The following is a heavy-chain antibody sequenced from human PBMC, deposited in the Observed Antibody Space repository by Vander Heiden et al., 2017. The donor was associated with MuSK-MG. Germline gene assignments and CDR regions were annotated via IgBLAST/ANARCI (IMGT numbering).Heavy chain of an antibody. V-gene: IGHV3-23*01. D-gene: IGHD3-10*01. J-gene: IGHJ4*02. CDR3: AKGGGKDAGSSDY. CDR2: PSGMGGST. CDR1: GFTFANYA. Sequence: EVQLLASGGGLVQPGGSLRPSSAASGFTFANYAMYPVRQAPGQGLEWAPGPSGMGGSTYYADSVKGQLTISRDNSENTLYLQKNGLRAEDTAVYYCAKGGGKDAGSSDYWGQGILVTVSS.